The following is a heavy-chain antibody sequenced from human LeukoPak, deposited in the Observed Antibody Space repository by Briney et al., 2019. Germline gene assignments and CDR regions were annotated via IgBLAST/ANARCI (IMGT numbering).Heavy chain of an antibody. J-gene: IGHJ3*01. Sequence: GGSLGLSRAGSGFTFSNYWMSWVRQAPGKGLEWVANMKKDGSEKYYVDSVKGRFTISRDNAKNSLYLQMDSLRAEDTAVYYCTRDEFWGQGTMVTVS. CDR1: GFTFSNYW. V-gene: IGHV3-7*05. CDR3: TRDEF. CDR2: MKKDGSEK.